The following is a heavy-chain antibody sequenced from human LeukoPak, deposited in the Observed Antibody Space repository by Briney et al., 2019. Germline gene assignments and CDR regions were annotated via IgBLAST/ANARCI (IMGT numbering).Heavy chain of an antibody. CDR3: AKDIVVVPAADDY. J-gene: IGHJ4*02. V-gene: IGHV3-30*02. CDR2: IRYDGSNK. Sequence: GRSLRLSCAASGFTFSSSGLHWVRQAPGKGLEWVAFIRYDGSNKYYADSVKGRFTISRDNSKNTLYLQMNSLRAEDTAVYYCAKDIVVVPAADDYWGQGTLVTVSS. D-gene: IGHD2-2*01. CDR1: GFTFSSSG.